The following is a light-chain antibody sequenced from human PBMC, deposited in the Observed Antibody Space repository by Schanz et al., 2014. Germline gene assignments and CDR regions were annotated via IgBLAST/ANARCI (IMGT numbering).Light chain of an antibody. Sequence: QSALTQPRSVSGSPGQSVTISCTGTSSDVGGSNYVSWYQHHPGKAPKLMIYDITKRPSGVPDRFSGSKSGNTASLTISGLQAEDEADYYCCSFAGSSWVFGGGTKLTVL. J-gene: IGLJ3*02. V-gene: IGLV2-11*01. CDR1: SSDVGGSNY. CDR2: DIT. CDR3: CSFAGSSWV.